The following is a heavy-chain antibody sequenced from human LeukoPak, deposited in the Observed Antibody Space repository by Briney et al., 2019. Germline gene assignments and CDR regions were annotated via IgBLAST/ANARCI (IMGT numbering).Heavy chain of an antibody. J-gene: IGHJ4*02. CDR2: IRGNADTT. CDR3: AKERSRGGDCLDY. CDR1: GFIFSNYG. D-gene: IGHD2-21*02. V-gene: IGHV3-23*01. Sequence: PGGSLRLSCAASGFIFSNYGMSWVRQAPGKGLEWVSGIRGNADTTYYADSVKGRFSIFRDNSKNMLYLQMNSLRVEDTAVYYCAKERSRGGDCLDYWGQGTLVTVSS.